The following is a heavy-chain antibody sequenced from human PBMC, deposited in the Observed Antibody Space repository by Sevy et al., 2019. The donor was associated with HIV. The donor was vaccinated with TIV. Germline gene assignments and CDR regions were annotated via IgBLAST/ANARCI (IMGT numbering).Heavy chain of an antibody. CDR3: ARGENDDDFFQY. D-gene: IGHD3-16*01. CDR2: TSYDGSHK. CDR1: GFIFSNFA. J-gene: IGHJ1*01. V-gene: IGHV3-30*04. Sequence: GGSLRLSCTVSGFIFSNFAMHWVRQAPGKGLEWVAVTSYDGSHKYYADSVKGRFTVDIDNSRNILSLEMNSVRRDDTAVYYCARGENDDDFFQYWGQGTLVTVSS.